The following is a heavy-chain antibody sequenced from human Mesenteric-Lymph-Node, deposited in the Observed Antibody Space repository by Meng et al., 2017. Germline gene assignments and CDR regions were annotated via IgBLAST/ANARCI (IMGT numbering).Heavy chain of an antibody. Sequence: GESLKISCAASGFTVSSNYMSWVRQAPGKGLEWVGRVKTKREGGLTDDAAPSKGRFTISRDDSKSTLYLQMNNLRTEDTAVYYCTTRLVTTNDYWGQGTLVTVSS. CDR1: GFTVSSNY. D-gene: IGHD2-21*02. J-gene: IGHJ4*02. CDR3: TTRLVTTNDY. CDR2: VKTKREGGLT. V-gene: IGHV3-15*01.